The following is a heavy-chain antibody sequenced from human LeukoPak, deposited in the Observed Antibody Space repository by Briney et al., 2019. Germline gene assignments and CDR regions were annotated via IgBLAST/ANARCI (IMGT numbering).Heavy chain of an antibody. V-gene: IGHV4-39*01. CDR2: IYNSANT. Sequence: SETLSLTCTVSGDSISSSSYCWDWIRQPPGKGLEWIGNIYNSANTHYNPSLKTRITMSVDTSKNQFSLKLNSVTAADTGIYYCARHSRSAYTGYENAFDIWGQVTMVTVSS. J-gene: IGHJ3*02. D-gene: IGHD5-12*01. CDR3: ARHSRSAYTGYENAFDI. CDR1: GDSISSSSYC.